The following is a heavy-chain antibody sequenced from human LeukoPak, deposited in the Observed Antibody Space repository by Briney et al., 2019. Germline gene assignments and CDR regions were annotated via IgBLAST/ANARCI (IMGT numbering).Heavy chain of an antibody. D-gene: IGHD3-10*01. Sequence: ASVKVSCKASGYTFTSYYIHWVRQAPGQGLEWMGIINPSGGSTSYTQKFQGRVTMTRDTSTSTVYMELNSLRSDDTAVYYCARGISVTMVRGVIGSWGQGTLVTVSS. CDR3: ARGISVTMVRGVIGS. CDR1: GYTFTSYY. J-gene: IGHJ5*02. V-gene: IGHV1-46*01. CDR2: INPSGGST.